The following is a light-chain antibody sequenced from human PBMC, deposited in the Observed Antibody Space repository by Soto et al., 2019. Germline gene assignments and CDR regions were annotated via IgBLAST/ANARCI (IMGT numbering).Light chain of an antibody. CDR2: GAS. CDR3: QQYNNWPPLT. CDR1: QSVRSN. J-gene: IGKJ4*01. V-gene: IGKV3-15*01. Sequence: EIVMTQSPATLSVSPGERATLSCRASQSVRSNLAWYQQKPGQAPRLLISGASTRATGVPARFSGSGSGTECTLTISSLQSEDFAVYHCQQYNNWPPLTFGGGTKVEIK.